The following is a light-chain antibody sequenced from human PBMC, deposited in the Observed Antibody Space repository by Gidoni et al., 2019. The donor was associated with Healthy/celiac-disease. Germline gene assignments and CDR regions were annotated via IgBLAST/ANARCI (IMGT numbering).Light chain of an antibody. CDR1: QSISSW. J-gene: IGKJ2*01. CDR3: QQYNSYST. Sequence: DIQMTQSPSTLSASVGDRVTITCRASQSISSWLAWYQQKPGKAPKLLIYKASSLESGVPSRCSGSGSGTEFTITISSLQPDDFATYYYQQYNSYSTFGQGTKLEIK. CDR2: KAS. V-gene: IGKV1-5*03.